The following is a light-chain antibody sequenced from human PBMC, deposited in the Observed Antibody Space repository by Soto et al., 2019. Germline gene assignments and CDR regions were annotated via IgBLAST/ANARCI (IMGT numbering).Light chain of an antibody. CDR3: QKYNKASVT. J-gene: IGKJ5*01. V-gene: IGKV1-27*01. CDR2: AAS. CDR1: QGISNY. Sequence: DIQMTQSPSSLSASVGARVTITCRASQGISNYLAWYQQKPGKVPKLVPYAASTLQSGAPSRFSGSGSGTDFTLTISSPQPEDDATYYSQKYNKASVTFGQGTRLEIK.